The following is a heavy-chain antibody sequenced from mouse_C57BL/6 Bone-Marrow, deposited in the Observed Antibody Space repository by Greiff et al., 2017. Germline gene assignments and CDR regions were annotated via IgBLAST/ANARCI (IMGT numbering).Heavy chain of an antibody. CDR2: IDPSDSYT. Sequence: QVQLQQPGAELVRPGTSVKLSCKASGYTFTSYWMHWVKQRPGQGLEWIGVIDPSDSYTNYNQKFKGKATLTVDTSSSTAYMQLSSLTSEDSAVXYCARRRGNWGQGTTLTVSS. CDR1: GYTFTSYW. V-gene: IGHV1-59*01. J-gene: IGHJ2*01. CDR3: ARRRGN.